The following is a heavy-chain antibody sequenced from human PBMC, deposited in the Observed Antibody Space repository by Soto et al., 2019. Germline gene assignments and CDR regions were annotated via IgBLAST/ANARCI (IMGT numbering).Heavy chain of an antibody. Sequence: SDTLSLTFAVSGYSISSSNWWGWIRQPPGKGLEWIGYIYYSGTTYYNPSLKSRVTMSVGTSKNQFSLKLTSVTAEDTAVYYCASLGGQQLVESIKHNNDSSGCWIDYWGQGTLVTVSS. V-gene: IGHV4-28*01. J-gene: IGHJ4*02. CDR3: ASLGGQQLVESIKHNNDSSGCWIDY. D-gene: IGHD3-22*01. CDR2: IYYSGTT. CDR1: GYSISSSNW.